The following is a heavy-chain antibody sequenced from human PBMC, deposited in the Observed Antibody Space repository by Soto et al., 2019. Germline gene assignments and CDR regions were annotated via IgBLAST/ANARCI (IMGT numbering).Heavy chain of an antibody. CDR1: GFTFANYW. Sequence: EVHLAESGGGLVQPGGSLRLSCAASGFTFANYWMTWVRQAPGKEPERVANINNDGSETYYVDSVKGRFIISRDNTKNSLYLQMNCLRAEDTAVFYCTRDRGWQTFDFWGQGTLVTVSS. V-gene: IGHV3-7*03. J-gene: IGHJ4*02. CDR3: TRDRGWQTFDF. CDR2: INNDGSET. D-gene: IGHD3-10*01.